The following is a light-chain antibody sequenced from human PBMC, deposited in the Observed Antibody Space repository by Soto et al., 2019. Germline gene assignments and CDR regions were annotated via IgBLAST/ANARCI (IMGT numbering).Light chain of an antibody. Sequence: QSVLTQPASVSGSPGQSITISCTGTSSDVGAYNFVSWYQQHPGKVPKLMIFDVSSRPSGVSDRFSGSKSGNTASLTISELQAEDEGDYYCSSYTSSSTHVFGSGTKLTVL. CDR2: DVS. V-gene: IGLV2-14*03. CDR3: SSYTSSSTHV. CDR1: SSDVGAYNF. J-gene: IGLJ1*01.